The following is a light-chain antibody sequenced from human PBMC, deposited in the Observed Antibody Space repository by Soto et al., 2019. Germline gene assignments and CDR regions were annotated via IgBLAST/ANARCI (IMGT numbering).Light chain of an antibody. Sequence: QSALTQPASVSGSPGQSITISCTGTSSDVGGYNYVSWYQRHPGKAPKLMIYEVSNRPSGVSNRFSGSKSGNTASLTISGLQAEDEADYYCSSYTSSSTRNVVFGGGTKLTVL. V-gene: IGLV2-14*01. CDR3: SSYTSSSTRNVV. CDR2: EVS. J-gene: IGLJ2*01. CDR1: SSDVGGYNY.